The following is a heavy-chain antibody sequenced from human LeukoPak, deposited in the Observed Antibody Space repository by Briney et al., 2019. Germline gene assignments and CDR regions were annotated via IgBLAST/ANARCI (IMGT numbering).Heavy chain of an antibody. Sequence: GGSLRLSCAASGFTLSSYSMNWVRQAPGKGLEWVSSISSSSSYIYYADSVKGRFTISRDNAKNSLYLQMNSLRAEDTAVYYCARETYVYGLGDVFDIWGQGTMVTVSS. J-gene: IGHJ3*02. CDR1: GFTLSSYS. CDR3: ARETYVYGLGDVFDI. D-gene: IGHD3-10*02. CDR2: ISSSSSYI. V-gene: IGHV3-21*01.